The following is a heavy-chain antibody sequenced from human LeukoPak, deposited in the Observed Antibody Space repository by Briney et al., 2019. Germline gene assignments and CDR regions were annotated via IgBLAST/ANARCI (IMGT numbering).Heavy chain of an antibody. J-gene: IGHJ6*03. Sequence: ASVKVSCKASGYTFTSYDINWVRQATGQGLEWMGWMNPNSGNTGYAQKFQGRVTITRNTSISTAYMELSSLRSEDTAVYYCARAVVVPTALLYYCYMDVWGKGTTVTVSS. CDR2: MNPNSGNT. D-gene: IGHD2-2*01. CDR3: ARAVVVPTALLYYCYMDV. V-gene: IGHV1-8*03. CDR1: GYTFTSYD.